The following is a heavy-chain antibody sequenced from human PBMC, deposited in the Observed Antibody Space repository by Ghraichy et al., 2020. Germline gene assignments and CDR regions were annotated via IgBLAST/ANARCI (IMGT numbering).Heavy chain of an antibody. CDR1: GFTFSSYA. Sequence: GGSLRLSCAASGFTFSSYAMSWVRQAPGKGLEWVSAISGSGGTTNYADSVKGRFTISRDNSKNTLYLQMNSLRAEDTAVYYCAKDSGFPGWAAEWGQGTLVTVSS. D-gene: IGHD1-26*01. CDR2: ISGSGGTT. V-gene: IGHV3-23*01. J-gene: IGHJ4*02. CDR3: AKDSGFPGWAAE.